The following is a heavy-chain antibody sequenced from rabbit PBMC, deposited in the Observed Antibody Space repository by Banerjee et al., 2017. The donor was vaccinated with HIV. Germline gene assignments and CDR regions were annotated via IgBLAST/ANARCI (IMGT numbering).Heavy chain of an antibody. CDR2: IYPDYGST. D-gene: IGHD6-1*01. V-gene: IGHV1S47*01. CDR3: ARDAGYAGYGYGYFNL. J-gene: IGHJ4*01. Sequence: QEQLVESGGGLVTLGGSLKLSCKASGIDFSSYGISWVRQAPGKGLEWIAYIYPDYGSTDYASWVNGRFTISLDNAQNTVFLQMTSLTAADTATYFCARDAGYAGYGYGYFNLWGPGTLVTVS. CDR1: GIDFSSYG.